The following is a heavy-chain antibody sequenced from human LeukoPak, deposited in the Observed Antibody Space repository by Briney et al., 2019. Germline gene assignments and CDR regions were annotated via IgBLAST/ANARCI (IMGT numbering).Heavy chain of an antibody. CDR1: GFTFSNAW. J-gene: IGHJ2*01. CDR3: AREDYGGNSPYWYFDL. D-gene: IGHD4-23*01. Sequence: KTGGSLRLSCAASGFTFSNAWMSWVRQAPGKGLEWIGSIYYSGSTYYNPSLKSRVTISVDTSKNQFSLKLSSVTAADTAVYYCAREDYGGNSPYWYFDLWGRGTLVTVSS. V-gene: IGHV4-4*02. CDR2: IYYSGST.